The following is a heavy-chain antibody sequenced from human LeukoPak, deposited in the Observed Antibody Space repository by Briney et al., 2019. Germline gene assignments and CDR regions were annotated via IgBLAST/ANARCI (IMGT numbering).Heavy chain of an antibody. CDR3: AKPSRSARIIGYCSSTSCYPFDY. Sequence: GASVKVSCKASGYTFTSYDINWVRQATGQGLEWMGWMNPNSGNTGYAQKFQGRVTMTRNTSISTAYMELSSLRAEDTAVYYCAKPSRSARIIGYCSSTSCYPFDYWGQGTLVTVSS. CDR1: GYTFTSYD. CDR2: MNPNSGNT. D-gene: IGHD2-2*01. J-gene: IGHJ4*02. V-gene: IGHV1-8*01.